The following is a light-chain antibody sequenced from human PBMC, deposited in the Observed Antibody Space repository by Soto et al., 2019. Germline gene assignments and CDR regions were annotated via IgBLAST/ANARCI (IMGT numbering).Light chain of an antibody. CDR3: SSYTRSEVV. CDR1: SSDVGGYNY. Sequence: QSALTQPASVSGSPGQSITISCTGTSSDVGGYNYVSWYQQHPGKAPKLMIYDVSNRPSGVSNRFSGSKSGNTASLTISGLQAEDEADYYCSSYTRSEVVFGGGTKLTVL. V-gene: IGLV2-14*01. J-gene: IGLJ2*01. CDR2: DVS.